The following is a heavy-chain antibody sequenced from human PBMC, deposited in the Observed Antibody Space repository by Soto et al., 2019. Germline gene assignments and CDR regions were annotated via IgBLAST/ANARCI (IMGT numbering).Heavy chain of an antibody. V-gene: IGHV4-30-2*01. CDR3: ARAANYYDSSGYYIFDY. J-gene: IGHJ4*02. CDR2: IYHSGSA. D-gene: IGHD3-22*01. Sequence: SETLSLTCAVSGGSISSGGYSWSWIRQPPGKGLEWIGYIYHSGSAYYNPSLKSRVTISVDRSKNQFSLKLSSVTAADTAVYYCARAANYYDSSGYYIFDYWGQGTLVTVSS. CDR1: GGSISSGGYS.